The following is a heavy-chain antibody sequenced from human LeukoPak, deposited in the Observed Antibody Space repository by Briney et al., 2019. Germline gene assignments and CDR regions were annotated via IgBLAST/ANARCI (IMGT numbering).Heavy chain of an antibody. Sequence: ASVKVSCKASGYTFIGYYIHWVRQAPGQGLEWMGWIDPNSGGTNYAERFQGRVTMTSDTSINRAYMELSRLISDDTAVYYCARAISADDFDYWGQGTLVTVSS. CDR1: GYTFIGYY. V-gene: IGHV1-2*02. D-gene: IGHD6-25*01. J-gene: IGHJ4*02. CDR3: ARAISADDFDY. CDR2: IDPNSGGT.